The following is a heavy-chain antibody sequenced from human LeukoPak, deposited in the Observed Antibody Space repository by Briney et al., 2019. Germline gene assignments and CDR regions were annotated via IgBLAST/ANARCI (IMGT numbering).Heavy chain of an antibody. J-gene: IGHJ5*02. Sequence: GGSLRLSCAASGFTFSSYWMHWVRQVPGKGLVWVSRINTDGSSTSYADSVKGRFTFSRDNAKNTLYLQMNTLRAEDTAVYYCGRGGYWLDPWGQGTLVTVSS. V-gene: IGHV3-74*01. CDR3: GRGGYWLDP. CDR1: GFTFSSYW. CDR2: INTDGSST.